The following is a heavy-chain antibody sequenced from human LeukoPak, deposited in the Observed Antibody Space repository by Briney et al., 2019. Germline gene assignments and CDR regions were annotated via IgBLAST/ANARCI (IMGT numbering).Heavy chain of an antibody. V-gene: IGHV3-11*01. J-gene: IGHJ5*02. CDR1: GFTFSDYY. CDR3: ARVHRRNYYDSVAPWFDP. CDR2: ISSSGSTI. D-gene: IGHD3-22*01. Sequence: GGSLRLSCAASGFTFSDYYMSWIRQAPGKGLEWVSYISSSGSTIYYADSVKGRFIISRDNAKNSLYLQMNSLRAEDTAVYYCARVHRRNYYDSVAPWFDPWGQGTLVTVSS.